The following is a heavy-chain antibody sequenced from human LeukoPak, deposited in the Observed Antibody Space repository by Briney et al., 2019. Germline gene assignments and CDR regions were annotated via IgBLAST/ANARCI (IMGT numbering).Heavy chain of an antibody. CDR2: IYYSGST. J-gene: IGHJ3*02. CDR3: ARGSYGSGSYLPNDAFDI. D-gene: IGHD3-10*01. CDR1: GGSISSGGYY. Sequence: SETLSLTCTVSGGSISSGGYYWSWIRQHPGKGLEWIGYIYYSGSTYYNPSLKSRVTISVDTSKNQFSLKLSPVTAADTAVYYCARGSYGSGSYLPNDAFDIWGQGTMVTVSS. V-gene: IGHV4-31*03.